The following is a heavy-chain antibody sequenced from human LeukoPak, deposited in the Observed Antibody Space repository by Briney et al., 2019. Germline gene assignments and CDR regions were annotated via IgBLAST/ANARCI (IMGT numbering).Heavy chain of an antibody. V-gene: IGHV3-23*01. CDR3: AKDSDAAFYYYDSSGYYYMDY. Sequence: GGSLRLSCAASGFTFSSYAMSWVRQAPGKGLEWVSAISGSGGSTYYADSVKGRFTISRDNSKNTLYLQMNSLRAEDTAVYYCAKDSDAAFYYYDSSGYYYMDYWGQGTLVTVSS. J-gene: IGHJ4*02. CDR2: ISGSGGST. D-gene: IGHD3-22*01. CDR1: GFTFSSYA.